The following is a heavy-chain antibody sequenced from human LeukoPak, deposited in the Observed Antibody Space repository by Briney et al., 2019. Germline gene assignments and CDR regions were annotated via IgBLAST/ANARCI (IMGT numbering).Heavy chain of an antibody. V-gene: IGHV3-11*01. Sequence: SGGSLRLSCAASGFTFSNYWMSWVRQAPGKGLEWVSYIHSGGGDIYYADSVKGRFTISRDNAKNSLYLQMNSLRAEDTAVYYCARGHFGLDVWGQGTTVTVSS. CDR3: ARGHFGLDV. CDR2: IHSGGGDI. CDR1: GFTFSNYW. J-gene: IGHJ6*02.